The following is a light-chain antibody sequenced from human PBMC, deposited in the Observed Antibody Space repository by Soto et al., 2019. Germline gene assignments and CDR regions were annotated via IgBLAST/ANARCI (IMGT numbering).Light chain of an antibody. V-gene: IGKV3-20*01. J-gene: IGKJ1*01. CDR2: GAS. Sequence: EIVLTQSPGTLSLSLGERATLSCRASQSVSSNYLAWYQQKPGQAPRILIYGASSRATGIPDRFSGSGPGTDFTLTISRLEPEDFAVYYCQQYGSSPWTFGQGTKVDIK. CDR1: QSVSSNY. CDR3: QQYGSSPWT.